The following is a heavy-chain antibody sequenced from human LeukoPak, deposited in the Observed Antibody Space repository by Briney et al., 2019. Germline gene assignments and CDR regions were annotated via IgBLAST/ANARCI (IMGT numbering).Heavy chain of an antibody. J-gene: IGHJ5*02. V-gene: IGHV7-4-1*02. D-gene: IGHD3-3*01. Sequence: ASVKVSCKTSGYSVTGHYMHWVRQAPGQGLEWMGWMNTNTGDRTYAQGFTGRFVFSLDPSVSTAYLQISSLKAEDTAVYYCARVYELYSDFWSGYYTGYHWFDPWGQGTLVTVSS. CDR3: ARVYELYSDFWSGYYTGYHWFDP. CDR1: GYSVTGHY. CDR2: MNTNTGDR.